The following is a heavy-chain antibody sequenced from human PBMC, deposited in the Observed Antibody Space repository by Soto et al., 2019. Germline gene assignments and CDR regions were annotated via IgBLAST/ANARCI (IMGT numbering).Heavy chain of an antibody. D-gene: IGHD6-19*01. J-gene: IGHJ4*02. CDR3: ARDPGPRYSSGWFAFDY. CDR2: IYYSGST. V-gene: IGHV4-31*03. CDR1: GGSISSGGYY. Sequence: PSETLSLTCTVSGGSISSGGYYWSWIRQHPGKGLEWIGYIYYSGSTYYNPSLKSRVTMSGDTSKNQFSLKLSSVTAADTAMYYCARDPGPRYSSGWFAFDYWGQGTLVTVSS.